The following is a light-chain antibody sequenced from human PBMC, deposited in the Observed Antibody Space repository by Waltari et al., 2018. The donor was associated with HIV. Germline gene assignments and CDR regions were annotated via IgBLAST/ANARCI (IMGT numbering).Light chain of an antibody. J-gene: IGKJ1*01. Sequence: EIVLTQSPGTPSLSPGERATLSCRASQSVSSSYLAWYQQKPGQGPRLLIYGASSRATGIPDRFSGSGSGTDFTLTISRLEPEDFAVYYCQQYGSSRTFGQGTKVEIK. V-gene: IGKV3-20*01. CDR2: GAS. CDR1: QSVSSSY. CDR3: QQYGSSRT.